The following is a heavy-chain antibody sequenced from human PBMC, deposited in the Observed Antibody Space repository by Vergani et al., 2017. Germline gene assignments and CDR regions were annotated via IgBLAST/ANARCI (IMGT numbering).Heavy chain of an antibody. CDR2: ISYDGSNK. CDR3: AREGILKGYCSSTSCYRTNYYYYYGMDV. V-gene: IGHV3-30*03. CDR1: GFTFSSYG. Sequence: QVQLVESGGGVVQPGRSLRLSCAASGFTFSSYGMHWVRQAPGKGLEWVAVISYDGSNKYYADSVKGRFTISRDNAKNSLYLQMNSLRAEDTAVYYCAREGILKGYCSSTSCYRTNYYYYYGMDVWGQGTTVTVSS. J-gene: IGHJ6*02. D-gene: IGHD2-2*01.